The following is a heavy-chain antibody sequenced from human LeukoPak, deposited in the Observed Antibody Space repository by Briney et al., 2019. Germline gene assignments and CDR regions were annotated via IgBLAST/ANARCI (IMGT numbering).Heavy chain of an antibody. Sequence: GGSLRLSCAASGFTFRSYGMHWVRQAPGKGLEWVAFIRYDGNNKYYGDSVKGRFTISRDNSKNTLYLQMNSLRAEDTAVYYCAKEGWVTPMDYYYYMDVWGKGTTVTVSS. CDR3: AKEGWVTPMDYYYYMDV. D-gene: IGHD2-21*02. V-gene: IGHV3-30*02. J-gene: IGHJ6*03. CDR1: GFTFRSYG. CDR2: IRYDGNNK.